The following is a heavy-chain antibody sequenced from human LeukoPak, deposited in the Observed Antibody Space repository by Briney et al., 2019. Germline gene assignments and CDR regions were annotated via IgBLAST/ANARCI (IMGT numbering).Heavy chain of an antibody. V-gene: IGHV1-69*01. Sequence: SMKVSCKASGGTFSSYAISWVRQAPGQGLEWMGGVIPIFGTANYAQKFQGRVTITADESTSTAYMELSSLRSEDTAVYYCARRTYYYDSSLDYWGRGTLVTVSS. J-gene: IGHJ4*02. CDR2: VIPIFGTA. D-gene: IGHD3-22*01. CDR3: ARRTYYYDSSLDY. CDR1: GGTFSSYA.